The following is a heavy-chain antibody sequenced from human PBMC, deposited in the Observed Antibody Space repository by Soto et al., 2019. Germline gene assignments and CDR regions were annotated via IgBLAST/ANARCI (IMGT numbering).Heavy chain of an antibody. J-gene: IGHJ4*02. Sequence: QVQLVQSGAEVERPGSSVKVSCKTSGGTTSSYTIGWVRQAPGQGLEWMGNIVPMINKIDYAQKFQGRVTITADKSTRTVYMELNSPRSEETAVYFCALRTGNWNPLADWGQGTLVTVSS. CDR3: ALRTGNWNPLAD. D-gene: IGHD1-1*01. CDR1: GGTTSSYT. V-gene: IGHV1-69*02. CDR2: IVPMINKI.